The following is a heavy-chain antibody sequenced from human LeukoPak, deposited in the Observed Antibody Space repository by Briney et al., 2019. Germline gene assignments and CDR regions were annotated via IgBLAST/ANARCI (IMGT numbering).Heavy chain of an antibody. CDR2: IYSGGTT. V-gene: IGHV3-66*01. CDR1: GFTVSRNY. Sequence: GGSLRLSCAASGFTVSRNYMTWVRQAPGKGLEWVSVIYSGGTTYYADSVKGRFTISRDNSKNTVYLLMNSLRAEDTAVYYCAKELTPRELLAHVDSWGQGTLVTVSS. J-gene: IGHJ4*02. CDR3: AKELTPRELLAHVDS. D-gene: IGHD1-7*01.